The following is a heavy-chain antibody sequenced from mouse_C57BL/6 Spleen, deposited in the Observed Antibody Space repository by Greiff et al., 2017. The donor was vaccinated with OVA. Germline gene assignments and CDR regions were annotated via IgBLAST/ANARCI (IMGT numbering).Heavy chain of an antibody. V-gene: IGHV1-47*01. CDR3: AKGSSLSYWYFDV. Sequence: VKLVESGAELVKPGASVKMSCKASGYTFTTYPIEWMKQNHGKSLEWIGNFHPYNDDTKYNEKFKGKATLTVEKSSSTVYLELSRLTSDDSAVYYCAKGSSLSYWYFDVWGTGTTVTVSS. CDR2: FHPYNDDT. CDR1: GYTFTTYP. J-gene: IGHJ1*03. D-gene: IGHD1-1*01.